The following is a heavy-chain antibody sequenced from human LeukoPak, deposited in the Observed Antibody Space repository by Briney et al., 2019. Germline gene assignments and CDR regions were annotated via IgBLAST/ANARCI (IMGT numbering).Heavy chain of an antibody. V-gene: IGHV1-46*01. CDR1: GYTFTGYY. D-gene: IGHD3-22*01. CDR2: INPSGGST. CDR3: ARDLIELYYDSSGFAFDI. Sequence: ASVKVSCKASGYTFTGYYMHWVRQAPGQGLEWMGIINPSGGSTSYAQKFQGRVTMTRDMSTSTVYMELSSLRSGDTAVYYCARDLIELYYDSSGFAFDIWGQGTMVTVSS. J-gene: IGHJ3*02.